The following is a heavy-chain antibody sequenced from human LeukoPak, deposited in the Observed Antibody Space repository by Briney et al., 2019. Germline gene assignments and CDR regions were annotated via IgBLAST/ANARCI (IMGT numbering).Heavy chain of an antibody. V-gene: IGHV4-34*01. CDR3: VRGSNPRGAFDI. Sequence: KASETLSLTCAVYGGSFSGYYWSWIRQPPGKGLEWIGEINHSGSTNYNPSLKSRVTISVDTSKNQFSLKLSSVTAAGTAVYYCVRGSNPRGAFDIWGQGTMVTVSS. CDR1: GGSFSGYY. J-gene: IGHJ3*02. CDR2: INHSGST.